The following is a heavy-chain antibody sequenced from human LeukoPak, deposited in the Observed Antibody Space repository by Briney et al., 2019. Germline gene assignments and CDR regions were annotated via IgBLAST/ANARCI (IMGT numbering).Heavy chain of an antibody. CDR2: IYTSGST. Sequence: PSETLSLTCTVSGGSISSYYWSWIRQPPGKGLEWIGYIYTSGSTNYNPSLKSRVTVSVDTSKNQFSLKLSSVTAADTAVYYCARGPPQGYSSSWYEWGYYYYYYMDVWGKGTTVTVSS. J-gene: IGHJ6*03. CDR1: GGSISSYY. CDR3: ARGPPQGYSSSWYEWGYYYYYYMDV. D-gene: IGHD6-13*01. V-gene: IGHV4-4*09.